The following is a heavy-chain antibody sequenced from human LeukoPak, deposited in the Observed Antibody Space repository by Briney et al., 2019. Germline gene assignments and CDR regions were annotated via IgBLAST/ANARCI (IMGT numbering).Heavy chain of an antibody. D-gene: IGHD2-15*01. V-gene: IGHV4-4*07. J-gene: IGHJ4*02. CDR3: ARGYCSGGSCYPIDY. Sequence: AETLSLTCTVSGGSISSYYWSWVRQPAGKGLEWIGRIYTSGSTNYNPSLKSRVTISVDTSKNQFSLKLSSVTAADTAVYYCARGYCSGGSCYPIDYWGQGTLVTVSS. CDR2: IYTSGST. CDR1: GGSISSYY.